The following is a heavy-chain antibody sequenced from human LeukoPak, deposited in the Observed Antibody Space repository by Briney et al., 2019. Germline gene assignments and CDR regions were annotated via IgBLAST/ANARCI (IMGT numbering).Heavy chain of an antibody. CDR3: AKQNKTVTTFSSAWLYY. Sequence: GGSLRLSRAASGFTFSTFSMIEVRQAPGKGLEWVSAISGSGGSTYYADSVKGRLIISRDNSKNTLYLQMHSLRAEDTAVYYCAKQNKTVTTFSSAWLYYCGHGTLVTVSS. CDR1: GFTFSTFS. D-gene: IGHD4-17*01. V-gene: IGHV3-23*01. J-gene: IGHJ4*01. CDR2: ISGSGGST.